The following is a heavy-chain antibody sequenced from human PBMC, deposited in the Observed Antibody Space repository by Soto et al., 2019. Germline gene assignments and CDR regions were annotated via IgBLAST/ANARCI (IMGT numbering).Heavy chain of an antibody. CDR2: IYYSGST. Sequence: SETLSLTCTVSGGSISSYYWSWIRQPPGKGLEWIGYIYYSGSTNYNPSLKSRVTISVDPSKTLFSLRLSFVPAAAPAFFSCARGPMVRGVMDCFAPWGQGTLVTVSS. D-gene: IGHD3-10*01. CDR1: GGSISSYY. CDR3: ARGPMVRGVMDCFAP. J-gene: IGHJ5*02. V-gene: IGHV4-59*01.